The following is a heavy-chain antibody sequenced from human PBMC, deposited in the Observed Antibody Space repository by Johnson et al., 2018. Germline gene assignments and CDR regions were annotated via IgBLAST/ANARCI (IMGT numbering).Heavy chain of an antibody. V-gene: IGHV3-7*01. CDR3: ARGGYCSSTSCYAMDV. J-gene: IGHJ6*02. Sequence: VQLQQWGAGLVKPSETLSLTCTVSGDSTSTYYWSWIRQPPGKGLEWVANIKQDGSEKYYVDSVKGRFTISRDNAKNSLYLQMTSLRAGDTAVYYCARGGYCSSTSCYAMDVWGQGTTVTVSS. CDR2: IKQDGSEK. D-gene: IGHD2-2*01. CDR1: GDSTSTYY.